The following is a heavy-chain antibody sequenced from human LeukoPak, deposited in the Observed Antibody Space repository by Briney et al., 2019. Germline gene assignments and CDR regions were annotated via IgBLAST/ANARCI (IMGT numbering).Heavy chain of an antibody. CDR1: GGSFSGYY. Sequence: SETLSLTCAVYGGSFSGYYWSWIRQPPGKGLEWIGEINHGGSTNYNPSLKSRVTISVDTSKNQFSLKLSSVTAADTAVYYCARVRYSSSWYSSGWYYFDYWGQGTLVTVSS. CDR3: ARVRYSSSWYSSGWYYFDY. CDR2: INHGGST. J-gene: IGHJ4*02. V-gene: IGHV4-34*01. D-gene: IGHD6-13*01.